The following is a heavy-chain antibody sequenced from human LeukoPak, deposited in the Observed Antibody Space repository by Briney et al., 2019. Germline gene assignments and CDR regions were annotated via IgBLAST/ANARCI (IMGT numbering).Heavy chain of an antibody. V-gene: IGHV3-21*01. Sequence: PGGSLRLSCAASGFTFSSYNMNWVRQAPGKGLEWVSSISSSSSYIYYADSVKGRFTISRDNAKNSLYLQMNSLRAEDTAVYYCAREMWDSSSWYGAFDIWGQGTMVTVSS. J-gene: IGHJ3*02. CDR3: AREMWDSSSWYGAFDI. CDR2: ISSSSSYI. D-gene: IGHD6-13*01. CDR1: GFTFSSYN.